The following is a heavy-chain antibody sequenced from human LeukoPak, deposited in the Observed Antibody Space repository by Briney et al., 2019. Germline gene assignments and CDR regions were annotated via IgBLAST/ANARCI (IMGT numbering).Heavy chain of an antibody. CDR2: IYTSGST. J-gene: IGHJ4*02. CDR1: GGSISSYY. CDR3: ARDRRNYDYVWGSYRYFDY. Sequence: SETLSLTCTVSGGSISSYYWSWIRQPDGKGLEWIGRIYTSGSTNYNPSLKSRVTMSVDTSKNQFSLKLSSVTAADTAVYYCARDRRNYDYVWGSYRYFDYWGQGTLVTVSS. V-gene: IGHV4-4*07. D-gene: IGHD3-16*02.